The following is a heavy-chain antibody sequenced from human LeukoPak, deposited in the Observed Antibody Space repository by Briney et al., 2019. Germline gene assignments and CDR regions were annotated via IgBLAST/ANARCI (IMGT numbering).Heavy chain of an antibody. V-gene: IGHV3-49*04. CDR1: GFTFGDYA. Sequence: GGSLRLPCTASGFTFGDYAMSWVRQAPGKGLEWVGFIRSKAYGGTTEYAASVKGRLTISRDDSKSIAYLQMNSLKTEDTAVYYCTSNYDILTGPEVTDYWGQGTLVTVSS. CDR2: IRSKAYGGTT. J-gene: IGHJ4*02. D-gene: IGHD3-9*01. CDR3: TSNYDILTGPEVTDY.